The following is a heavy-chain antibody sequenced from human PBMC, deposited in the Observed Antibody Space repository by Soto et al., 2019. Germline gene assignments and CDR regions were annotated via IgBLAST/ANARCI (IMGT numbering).Heavy chain of an antibody. V-gene: IGHV4-59*01. D-gene: IGHD4-17*01. Sequence: PSETLSLTCTVSGGSISSYYWSWIRQPPGKGLEWIGYIYYSGSTNYNPSLKSRVTISVDTSKNQFSLKLSSVTAADTAVYYCARRYGASFDYWGQVHLVTVSS. CDR1: GGSISSYY. CDR2: IYYSGST. J-gene: IGHJ4*02. CDR3: ARRYGASFDY.